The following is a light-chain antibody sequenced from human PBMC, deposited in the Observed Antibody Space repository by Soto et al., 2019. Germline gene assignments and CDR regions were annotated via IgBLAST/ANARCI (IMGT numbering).Light chain of an antibody. CDR3: QQYNNWPLT. V-gene: IGKV3-15*01. CDR2: DAT. Sequence: IVMTQFPATLSVFPGERATLSCRASQSVRSNLDWYQQKPGQAPRLLIYDATTRATGIPDRFSGSGSGTDFTLTISSLQSEDFALYYCQQYNNWPLTFGGGTKVDIK. J-gene: IGKJ4*01. CDR1: QSVRSN.